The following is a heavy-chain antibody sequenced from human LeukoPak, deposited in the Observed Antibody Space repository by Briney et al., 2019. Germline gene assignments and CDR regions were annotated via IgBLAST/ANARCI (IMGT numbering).Heavy chain of an antibody. D-gene: IGHD3-22*01. Sequence: GGSLRLSCAASGFTFSDYYMRWLRQAPGKGLGWVSYISSSGSTIYYADSVKGRFTSSRDNAKNSLYLQMNSLRAEDTAVYCCARDQYYYDSSGYYYWGQGTLATVSS. J-gene: IGHJ4*02. CDR1: GFTFSDYY. CDR2: ISSSGSTI. V-gene: IGHV3-11*04. CDR3: ARDQYYYDSSGYYY.